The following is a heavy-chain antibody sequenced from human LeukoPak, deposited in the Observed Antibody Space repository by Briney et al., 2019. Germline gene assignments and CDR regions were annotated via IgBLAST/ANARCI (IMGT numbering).Heavy chain of an antibody. D-gene: IGHD6-19*01. CDR3: ARIATKYSSGWYFDY. J-gene: IGHJ4*02. V-gene: IGHV1-69*13. Sequence: SVKVSCKASGGTFSSYAISWVRQAPGQGLEWMGGIIPIFGTANYAQKFQGRVTITADESTSTAYMELSSLRSEDTAVYYCARIATKYSSGWYFDYWGQGTLVTVSS. CDR2: IIPIFGTA. CDR1: GGTFSSYA.